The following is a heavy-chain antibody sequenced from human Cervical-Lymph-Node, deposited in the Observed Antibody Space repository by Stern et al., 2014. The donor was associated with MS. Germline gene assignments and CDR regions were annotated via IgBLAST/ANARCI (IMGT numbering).Heavy chain of an antibody. Sequence: VQLEESGAEVKKPGESLKISCKGSGYGFSNYWIGWVRQMPGQGLEWGASIYPGGSATACSPSFQGQVTISADKSIETAYLQWSSLKASDTAMYYCTTQDFDSWSPYFWGLGTLVAVSS. D-gene: IGHD3-9*01. V-gene: IGHV5-51*03. CDR1: GYGFSNYW. CDR2: IYPGGSAT. CDR3: TTQDFDSWSPYF. J-gene: IGHJ4*02.